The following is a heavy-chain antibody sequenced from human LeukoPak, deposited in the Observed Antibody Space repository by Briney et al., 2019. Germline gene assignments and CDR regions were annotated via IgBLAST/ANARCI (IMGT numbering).Heavy chain of an antibody. CDR1: GFTFSDYY. D-gene: IGHD2-15*01. Sequence: GGFLRLSCAASGFTFSDYYMSWIRQAPGKGLEWVSYISSSGSTIYYADSVKGRFTISRDNAKNSLYLQMNSLRAEDTAVYYCARGCLGGSCYQQVDYWGQGTLVTVSS. CDR3: ARGCLGGSCYQQVDY. CDR2: ISSSGSTI. J-gene: IGHJ4*02. V-gene: IGHV3-11*01.